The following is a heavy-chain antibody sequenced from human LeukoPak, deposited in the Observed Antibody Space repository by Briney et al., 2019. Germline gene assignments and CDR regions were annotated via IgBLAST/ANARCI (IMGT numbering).Heavy chain of an antibody. CDR2: IYYRGST. J-gene: IGHJ4*02. CDR1: GGSISSSSYY. Sequence: SETLSLTCTVSGGSISSSSYYWGWIRQPPGKGLEWIGSIYYRGSTYYNPSLKSRVTMSVDTSKNQFSLKLSSVTALDTAVYYCARGLGANQPFDYWGQGTLVTVSS. CDR3: ARGLGANQPFDY. V-gene: IGHV4-39*07. D-gene: IGHD1-26*01.